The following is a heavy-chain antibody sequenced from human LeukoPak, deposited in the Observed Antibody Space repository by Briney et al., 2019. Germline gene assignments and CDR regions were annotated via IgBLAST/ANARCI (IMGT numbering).Heavy chain of an antibody. J-gene: IGHJ4*02. CDR1: GFTFSSYW. D-gene: IGHD2-15*01. V-gene: IGHV3-7*03. CDR3: TTDTWYSAGH. CDR2: IKKDGSEK. Sequence: GGSLRLSCAASGFTFSSYWMHWVRQAPGKGLVWVAIIKKDGSEKYYVDSMKGRFTISRDNAKNSLFLQMNSLRAEDTAIYYCTTDTWYSAGHWGQGTLVTVSS.